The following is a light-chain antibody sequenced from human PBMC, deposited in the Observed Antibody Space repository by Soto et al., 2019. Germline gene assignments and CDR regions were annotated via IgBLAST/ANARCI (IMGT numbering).Light chain of an antibody. CDR1: SSDVGTYNY. Sequence: SVLPQPASVSGSPGQSVTISCTGTSSDVGTYNYVSWYQLHPGKAPKLMIYEVSNRPSGVSNRFSGSKSGNTASLTISGLQAEDEADYYCSSYSSRSTLYVFGTGTKGTVL. J-gene: IGLJ1*01. V-gene: IGLV2-14*01. CDR2: EVS. CDR3: SSYSSRSTLYV.